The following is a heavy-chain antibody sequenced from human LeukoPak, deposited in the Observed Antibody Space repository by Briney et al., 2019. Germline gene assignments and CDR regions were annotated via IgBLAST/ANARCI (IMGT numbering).Heavy chain of an antibody. D-gene: IGHD2-15*01. V-gene: IGHV3-20*04. Sequence: GGSERLSCAASGFTFDYYGMSWVRQAPGKGLEWVSGINWNGGSTGYADSVKGRFTIYRDNPKISLYLQMNSLRAEDTALYYCAREVVAATPWFDPWGQGTLVTVSS. CDR3: AREVVAATPWFDP. CDR2: INWNGGST. J-gene: IGHJ5*02. CDR1: GFTFDYYG.